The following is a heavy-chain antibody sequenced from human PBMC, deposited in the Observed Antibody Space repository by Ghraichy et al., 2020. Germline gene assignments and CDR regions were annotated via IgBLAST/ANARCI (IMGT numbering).Heavy chain of an antibody. J-gene: IGHJ4*02. D-gene: IGHD1-26*01. V-gene: IGHV3-23*01. CDR3: AKKSSGSYFSSFDC. CDR2: LSGGGLST. CDR1: GFTFSSYG. Sequence: GGSLRLSCAASGFTFSSYGMTWVRQAPGKGLEWVSALSGGGLSTYYADSVKGRFTISRDNSKNTLYLQMNSLRAEDTAVYYCAKKSSGSYFSSFDCWGQGTLVTVSS.